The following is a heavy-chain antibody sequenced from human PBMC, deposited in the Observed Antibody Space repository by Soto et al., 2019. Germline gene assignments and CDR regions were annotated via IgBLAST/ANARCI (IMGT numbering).Heavy chain of an antibody. CDR1: GFTFSSYS. CDR3: AREANHIRSGRNGMDV. Sequence: GGSLRLSCAASGFTFSSYSMNWVRQAPGKGLEWVSSISSSSSYIYYADSVKGRFTISRDNAKNSLYLQMNSLRAEDTAVYYCAREANHIRSGRNGMDVWGQGTTVTVSS. D-gene: IGHD3-10*01. CDR2: ISSSSSYI. V-gene: IGHV3-21*01. J-gene: IGHJ6*02.